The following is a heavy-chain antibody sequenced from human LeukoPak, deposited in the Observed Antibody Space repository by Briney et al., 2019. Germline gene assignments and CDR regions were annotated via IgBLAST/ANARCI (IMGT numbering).Heavy chain of an antibody. V-gene: IGHV4-4*02. CDR3: ARLRHYGSGSYPMTGNWFDP. CDR2: IYHSGST. J-gene: IGHJ5*02. Sequence: SETLSLTCAVSGVSISSSNWWHWVRQPPGKGLEWIGEIYHSGSTNYNPSLKSRVTISVDTSKNQFSLKLSSVTAADTAVYYCARLRHYGSGSYPMTGNWFDPWGQGTLVSVSS. D-gene: IGHD3-10*01. CDR1: GVSISSSNW.